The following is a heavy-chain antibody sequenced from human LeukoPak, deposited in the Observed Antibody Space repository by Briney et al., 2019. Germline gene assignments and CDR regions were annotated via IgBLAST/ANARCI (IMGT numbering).Heavy chain of an antibody. J-gene: IGHJ4*02. CDR1: GYSISSGYY. D-gene: IGHD3-9*01. CDR3: ARAPYDILTGYFLFDS. V-gene: IGHV4-38-2*02. CDR2: IYHSGST. Sequence: SETLSLTCTVSGYSISSGYYWGWIRQPPGKGLEWIGSIYHSGSTYYNPPLKSRVTISVDTSKNQFSLKLSSVTAADTAVYYCARAPYDILTGYFLFDSWGQGTLITVSS.